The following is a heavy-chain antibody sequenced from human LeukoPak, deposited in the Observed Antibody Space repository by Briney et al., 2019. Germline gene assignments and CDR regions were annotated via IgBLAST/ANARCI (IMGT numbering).Heavy chain of an antibody. CDR2: INPNSGGT. CDR3: ARASMITFGGVIVHDAFDI. J-gene: IGHJ3*02. CDR1: GYTFTGYY. Sequence: VASVKVSCKASGYTFTGYYMHWVRQAPGQGLEWMGWINPNSGGTNYAQKFQGRVTMTRDTSISTAYMELSRLRSDDTAVYYCARASMITFGGVIVHDAFDIWGQGTMVTVSS. D-gene: IGHD3-16*02. V-gene: IGHV1-2*02.